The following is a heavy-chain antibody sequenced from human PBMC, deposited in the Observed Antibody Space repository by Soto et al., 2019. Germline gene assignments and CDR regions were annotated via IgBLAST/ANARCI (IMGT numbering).Heavy chain of an antibody. V-gene: IGHV3-33*01. Sequence: QGRLVESGGGVVQPGGSLRVSCAASGFIFSDYGMQWARQAPGKGLEWVAVIWYDASNKYYGDSVKGRFVISRDNSNNMLYLQMNGLRVEDTAVYYCARGGMGLTTNYYYGMDVWGQGTTVTVSS. CDR3: ARGGMGLTTNYYYGMDV. D-gene: IGHD3-10*01. CDR2: IWYDASNK. CDR1: GFIFSDYG. J-gene: IGHJ6*02.